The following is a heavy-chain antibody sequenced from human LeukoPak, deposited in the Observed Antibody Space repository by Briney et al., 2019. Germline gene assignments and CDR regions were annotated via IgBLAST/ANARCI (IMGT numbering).Heavy chain of an antibody. V-gene: IGHV1-2*02. CDR2: FDPDSGAT. D-gene: IGHD3-16*01. J-gene: IGHJ3*02. CDR1: GYTLTAQY. CDR3: ARARLWAYDI. Sequence: EASVKVSCKASGYTLTAQYLHWVRQAPGQGLEWMGWFDPDSGATLYAQKFKGRVAMTGDKSINTAYMELSSLRSDDTAIYYCARARLWAYDIWGQGTVVTVSS.